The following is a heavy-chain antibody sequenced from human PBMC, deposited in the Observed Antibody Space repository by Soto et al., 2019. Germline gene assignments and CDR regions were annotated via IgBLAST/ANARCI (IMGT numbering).Heavy chain of an antibody. CDR1: GYTFTSYG. Sequence: ASVKVSCKASGYTFTSYGISWVRQAPGQGLEWMGWISAYNGNTNYAQKLQGRVTMTTDTSTSTAYMELRSLRSDDTAVYYCAREKYDFWSGLSPNYYYYGMDVWGQGTTVTVSS. V-gene: IGHV1-18*01. D-gene: IGHD3-3*01. CDR2: ISAYNGNT. CDR3: AREKYDFWSGLSPNYYYYGMDV. J-gene: IGHJ6*02.